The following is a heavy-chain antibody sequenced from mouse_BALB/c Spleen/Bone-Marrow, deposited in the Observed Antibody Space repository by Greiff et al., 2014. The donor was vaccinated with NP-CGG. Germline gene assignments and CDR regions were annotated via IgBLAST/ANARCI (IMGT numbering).Heavy chain of an antibody. D-gene: IGHD2-4*01. V-gene: IGHV1S81*02. CDR3: ARDYDYWYFDV. Sequence: QLQQPGAELVKPGASVKLSCKASGYTFTSYWMHWVKQRPGQGLEWIGEINPSNGRTNYNEKFKSKATLTVDKSSSTAYMQLSSLTSEDSAVYYCARDYDYWYFDVWGAGTTVTVSS. CDR1: GYTFTSYW. J-gene: IGHJ1*01. CDR2: INPSNGRT.